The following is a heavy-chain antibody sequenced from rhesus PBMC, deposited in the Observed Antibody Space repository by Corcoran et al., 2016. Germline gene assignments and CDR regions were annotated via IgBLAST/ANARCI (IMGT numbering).Heavy chain of an antibody. CDR3: AREVGVGIAAGRDVDY. D-gene: IGHD6-13*01. CDR1: GGSISGYYL. V-gene: IGHV4S7*01. Sequence: QVQLQESGPGVVKPSETLSLTCAVSGGSISGYYLWSWIRQPPGKGLEWIGYIYGGSGSTSYNPSLKCRFIISIDTSKNQFSLKMGSVTAADTAVYYCAREVGVGIAAGRDVDYWGQGVLVTVSS. CDR2: IYGGSGST. J-gene: IGHJ4*01.